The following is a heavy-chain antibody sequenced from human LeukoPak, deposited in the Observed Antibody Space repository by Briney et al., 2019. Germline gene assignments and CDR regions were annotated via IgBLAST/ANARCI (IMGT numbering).Heavy chain of an antibody. Sequence: GGSLRLSCAASGFTFRSKAMSWVRQAPGKGLEWVSGISGSADWTDYGESVKGRFTISRDNSKNTLHLQMNSLRAEDTAVYFCAKDSDYSCSWYSPIDTFDIWGQGTMVTVSS. CDR2: ISGSADWT. CDR3: AKDSDYSCSWYSPIDTFDI. J-gene: IGHJ3*02. CDR1: GFTFRSKA. D-gene: IGHD6-13*01. V-gene: IGHV3-23*01.